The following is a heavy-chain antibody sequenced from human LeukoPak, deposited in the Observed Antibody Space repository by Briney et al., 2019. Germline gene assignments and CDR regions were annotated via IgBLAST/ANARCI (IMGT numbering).Heavy chain of an antibody. J-gene: IGHJ4*02. D-gene: IGHD3-16*02. CDR1: GYTFTSYG. CDR3: ARDSKRDDYVWGNYRQFDY. Sequence: ASVKVSCKASGYTFTSYGISWVRQAPGQGLEWMGWISAYNGNTNYAQKLQGRVTMTTDTSTSTAYMELRSLRSDDTAVYYCARDSKRDDYVWGNYRQFDYWGQGTLVTVSS. V-gene: IGHV1-18*01. CDR2: ISAYNGNT.